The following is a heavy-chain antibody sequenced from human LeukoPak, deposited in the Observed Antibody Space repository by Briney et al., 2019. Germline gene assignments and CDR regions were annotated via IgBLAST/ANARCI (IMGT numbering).Heavy chain of an antibody. CDR3: ARHANGLWPYYFDY. D-gene: IGHD4/OR15-4a*01. J-gene: IGHJ4*02. CDR2: IYHSGST. Sequence: KPSETLSLTCTVSGYSINSGYYWGWIRQPPGKGLEWIGSIYHSGSTYYNPSLKSRVTISVDTSKNQFSLKLSSVTAADTAVYYCARHANGLWPYYFDYWGQGTLVTVSS. CDR1: GYSINSGYY. V-gene: IGHV4-38-2*02.